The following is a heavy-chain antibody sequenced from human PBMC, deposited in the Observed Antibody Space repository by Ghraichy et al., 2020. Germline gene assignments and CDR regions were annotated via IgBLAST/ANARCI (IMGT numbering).Heavy chain of an antibody. CDR3: AKDCHSYSSSSGGGWFDP. D-gene: IGHD6-6*01. Sequence: GGSLRLSCAASGFTFSSYAMSWVRQAPGKGLEWVSAISGSDGSTYYADSVKGRFTISRDNSKNTLYLQMNSLRAEDTAVYYCAKDCHSYSSSSGGGWFDPWGQGTLVTVSS. CDR1: GFTFSSYA. J-gene: IGHJ5*02. CDR2: ISGSDGST. V-gene: IGHV3-23*01.